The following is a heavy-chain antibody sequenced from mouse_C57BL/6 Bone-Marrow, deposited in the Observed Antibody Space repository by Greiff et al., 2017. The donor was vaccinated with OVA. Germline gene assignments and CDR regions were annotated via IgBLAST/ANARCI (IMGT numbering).Heavy chain of an antibody. J-gene: IGHJ2*01. V-gene: IGHV1-59*01. CDR2: IDPSDSYT. D-gene: IGHD2-5*01. CDR3: EVYSNYFDY. Sequence: VQLLQPGAELVRPGTSVKLSCKASGYTFTSYWMHWVKQRPGQGLEWIGVIDPSDSYTNYNPKFKGKATLTEDTSYSTAYMQRSSLTSEDSAVCYCEVYSNYFDYWGQGTTLTVSS. CDR1: GYTFTSYW.